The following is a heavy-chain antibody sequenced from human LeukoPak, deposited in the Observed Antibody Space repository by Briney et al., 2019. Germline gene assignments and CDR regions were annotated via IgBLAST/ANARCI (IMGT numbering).Heavy chain of an antibody. J-gene: IGHJ4*02. CDR1: GYTFTGYY. D-gene: IGHD2-21*01. V-gene: IGHV1-2*06. CDR2: INPNSGGT. CDR3: APRVVVIVAPFDY. Sequence: ASVRVSCKASGYTFTGYYIHWVRQAPGQGLEWMGRINPNSGGTNYAQKFQGRVTMTRDTSISTAYMELSRLRSDDTAVYYCAPRVVVIVAPFDYWGQGTLVTVSS.